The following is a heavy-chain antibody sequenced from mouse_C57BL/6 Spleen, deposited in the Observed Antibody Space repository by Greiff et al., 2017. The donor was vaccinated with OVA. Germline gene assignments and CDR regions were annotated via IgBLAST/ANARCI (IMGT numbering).Heavy chain of an antibody. J-gene: IGHJ2*01. CDR1: GFTFSDYG. V-gene: IGHV5-17*01. Sequence: EVMLVESGGGLVKPGGSLKLSCAASGFTFSDYGMHWVRQAPEKGLEWVAYISSGSSTNYYADTVKGRFTISRDNATNTLFLQMTSLRSEDTAMYYCASLYFDYWGQGTTLTVSS. CDR2: ISSGSSTN. CDR3: ASLYFDY.